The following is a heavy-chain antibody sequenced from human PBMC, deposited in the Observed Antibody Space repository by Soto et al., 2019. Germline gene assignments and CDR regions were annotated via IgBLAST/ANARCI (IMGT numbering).Heavy chain of an antibody. CDR2: IKQDGSEK. Sequence: EVQLVESGGGLVQPGGSLRLSCAASGFTFSSYWMSWVRQAPGKGLEWVANIKQDGSEKYYVDSVKGRFTISRDNAKNSLYLQMNSLRAEDTAVYYCARGGSYYPYYFDYWGQGTLVTVSS. CDR1: GFTFSSYW. J-gene: IGHJ4*02. CDR3: ARGGSYYPYYFDY. V-gene: IGHV3-7*05. D-gene: IGHD1-26*01.